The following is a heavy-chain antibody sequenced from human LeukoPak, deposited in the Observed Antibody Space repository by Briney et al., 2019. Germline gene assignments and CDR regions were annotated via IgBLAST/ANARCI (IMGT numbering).Heavy chain of an antibody. CDR2: INPNSGGT. J-gene: IGHJ4*02. V-gene: IGHV1-2*02. D-gene: IGHD2-15*01. CDR1: GYTVTGYY. CDR3: ALVVVAAGALDY. Sequence: ASVKVSCKASGYTVTGYYMHWVLQAPGQGLGWMGWINPNSGGTNYAQKFQGRVTMTRDASISTAYMELSRLRSDDTAVYYCALVVVAAGALDYWGQGTLVTVSS.